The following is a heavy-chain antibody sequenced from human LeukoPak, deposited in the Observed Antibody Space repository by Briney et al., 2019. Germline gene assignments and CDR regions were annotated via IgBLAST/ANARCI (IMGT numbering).Heavy chain of an antibody. CDR3: ARRRYNWNAIDY. CDR1: GFTFSDYY. CDR2: ISSSGNII. Sequence: GGSLRLSCAASGFTFSDYYMSWIRQAPGKGLEWVSYISSSGNIIYYADSVKGRFTISSDNAKNSLYLQMNSLRAEDTAVYYCARRRYNWNAIDYWGQGTLVTVSS. D-gene: IGHD1-20*01. V-gene: IGHV3-11*01. J-gene: IGHJ4*02.